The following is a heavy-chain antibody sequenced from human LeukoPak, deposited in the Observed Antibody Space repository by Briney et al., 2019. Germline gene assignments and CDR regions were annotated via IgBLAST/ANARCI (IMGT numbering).Heavy chain of an antibody. V-gene: IGHV3-64*01. J-gene: IGHJ4*02. CDR3: ARGNFDY. Sequence: SGGSLRLSCAASGFTFSSYAMHWVRQAPGKGLEYVSAISSNGGSTYYANSVKGRFTISRDNSKNTLYLQMGSLRAEGMAVYYCARGNFDYWGQGTLVTVSS. CDR1: GFTFSSYA. D-gene: IGHD3-10*01. CDR2: ISSNGGST.